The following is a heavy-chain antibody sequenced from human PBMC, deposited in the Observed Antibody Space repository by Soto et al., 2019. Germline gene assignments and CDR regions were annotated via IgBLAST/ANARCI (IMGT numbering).Heavy chain of an antibody. CDR2: IYYSGST. J-gene: IGHJ6*02. CDR3: ARHYYGSGSYQDYYYYYGMDV. CDR1: GGSISSSSYY. V-gene: IGHV4-39*01. Sequence: SETLSLTCTVSGGSISSSSYYWGWIRQPPGKGLEWIGSIYYSGSTYYNPSLKSRVTISVDTSKNQFSLKLSSVTAADTAVYYCARHYYGSGSYQDYYYYYGMDVWGQGTTVTVSS. D-gene: IGHD3-10*01.